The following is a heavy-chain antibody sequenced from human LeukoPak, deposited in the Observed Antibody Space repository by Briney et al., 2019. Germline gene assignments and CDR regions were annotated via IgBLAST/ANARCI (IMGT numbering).Heavy chain of an antibody. D-gene: IGHD3-10*01. CDR3: AKGSVDYYGSGSYYNVPYFDY. V-gene: IGHV3-43*02. J-gene: IGHJ4*02. CDR1: GFTFDDYA. CDR2: ISGDGGST. Sequence: HPWGSLRLSCAASGFTFDDYAMHWVRQAPGKGLEWVSLISGDGGSTYYADSVKGRLTISRDNSKNSLYLQMNSLRTEDTALYYCAKGSVDYYGSGSYYNVPYFDYWGQGTLVAVSS.